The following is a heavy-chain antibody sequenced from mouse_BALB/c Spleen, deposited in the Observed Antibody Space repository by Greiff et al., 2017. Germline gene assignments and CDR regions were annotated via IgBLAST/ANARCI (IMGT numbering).Heavy chain of an antibody. Sequence: VQLQQPGAELVKPGASVKLSCKASGYTFTSYWMHWVKQRPGQGLEWIGEIDPSDSYTNYNQKFKGKATLTVDKSSSTAYMQLSSLTSEDSAVYYCARITGDYYAMDYWGQGTSVTVSS. CDR2: IDPSDSYT. J-gene: IGHJ4*01. CDR3: ARITGDYYAMDY. CDR1: GYTFTSYW. D-gene: IGHD2-4*01. V-gene: IGHV1-69*02.